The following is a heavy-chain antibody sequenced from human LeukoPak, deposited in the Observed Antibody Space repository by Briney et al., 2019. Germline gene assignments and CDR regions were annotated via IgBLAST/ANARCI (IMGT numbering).Heavy chain of an antibody. V-gene: IGHV3-23*01. CDR3: AKDPRAARAETNWFDP. D-gene: IGHD6-6*01. Sequence: PGGSLRLSCAASGFTFSNYAMSWVRQAPGKGLEWVSTISGSGGSTYYADSVKGRFTISRDNSKNTLYLQMNSLRAEDTAVYYCAKDPRAARAETNWFDPWGQGTLVTVSS. J-gene: IGHJ5*02. CDR2: ISGSGGST. CDR1: GFTFSNYA.